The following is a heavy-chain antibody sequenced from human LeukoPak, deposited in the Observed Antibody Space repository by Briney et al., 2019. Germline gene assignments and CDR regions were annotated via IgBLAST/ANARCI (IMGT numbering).Heavy chain of an antibody. CDR2: FNCIVGST. V-gene: IGHV3-20*04. J-gene: IGHJ6*03. CDR3: AMLLFGYSYYMYV. D-gene: IGHD3-10*02. Sequence: GGSLRPSWAPSGFTFDDYGMGWVRQAPGRGRGWVSGFNCIVGSTGYADSVRGRFTISRDNPKNSLCLQMNSLMAEEPAFNYCAMLLFGYSYYMYVWGKGTTVTVS. CDR1: GFTFDDYG.